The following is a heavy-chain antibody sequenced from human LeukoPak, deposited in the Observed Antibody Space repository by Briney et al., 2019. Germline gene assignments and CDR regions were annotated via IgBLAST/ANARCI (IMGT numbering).Heavy chain of an antibody. Sequence: GGSLRLSCAASGFTFSDAWMNWVRQAPGKGLEWVGHIRGETDGGTTDHAAPVKGRFTISRDDSKNTLYLQMDSLETEDTAVYYCTTAAFHWGQGTLVTVSS. J-gene: IGHJ1*01. V-gene: IGHV3-15*01. CDR3: TTAAFH. CDR1: GFTFSDAW. CDR2: IRGETDGGTT. D-gene: IGHD6-25*01.